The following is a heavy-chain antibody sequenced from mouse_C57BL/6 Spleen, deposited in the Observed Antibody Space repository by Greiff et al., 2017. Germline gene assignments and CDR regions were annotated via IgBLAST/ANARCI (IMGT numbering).Heavy chain of an antibody. Sequence: DVKLVESGPGLVKPSQSLSLTCSVTGYSITSGYYWNWIRQFPGNKLEWMGYISYDGSNNYNPSLKNRISITRDTSKNQFFLKLNSVTTEDTATYYCARGGMVTTLYYYAMDYWGQGTSVTVSS. J-gene: IGHJ4*01. CDR2: ISYDGSN. D-gene: IGHD2-3*01. CDR3: ARGGMVTTLYYYAMDY. CDR1: GYSITSGYY. V-gene: IGHV3-6*01.